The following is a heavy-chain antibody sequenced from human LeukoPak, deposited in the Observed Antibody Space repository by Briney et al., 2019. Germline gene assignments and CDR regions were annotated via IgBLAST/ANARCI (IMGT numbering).Heavy chain of an antibody. CDR3: AKTARITMIVVVITYLDY. V-gene: IGHV3-33*06. CDR1: GFTFSIYC. J-gene: IGHJ4*02. Sequence: GRSLRLSCTASGFTFSIYCMHWVRQAPGKGLEWVAVIWYDGSKKYYADSVKGRFTISRDTSKNTLYLQMNSLRAEDTAVYYCAKTARITMIVVVITYLDYWGQGTLVTVSS. D-gene: IGHD3-22*01. CDR2: IWYDGSKK.